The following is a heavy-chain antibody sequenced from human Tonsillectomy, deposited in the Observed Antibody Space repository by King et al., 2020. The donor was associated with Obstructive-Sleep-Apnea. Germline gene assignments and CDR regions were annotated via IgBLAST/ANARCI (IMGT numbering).Heavy chain of an antibody. D-gene: IGHD1-26*01. CDR3: ARVRGSYSFDY. V-gene: IGHV3-7*01. J-gene: IGHJ4*02. CDR2: VKQEGSEK. CDR1: GFTFRNYW. Sequence: VQLVESGGGLVQPGGSLRLSCAFSGFTFRNYWMSWVRQAPGKGMEGLANVKQEGSEKYYVDSVKGRFTISSDNAKNSLYLQMASLRAEDTAVYYCARVRGSYSFDYWGQGTLVTVSS.